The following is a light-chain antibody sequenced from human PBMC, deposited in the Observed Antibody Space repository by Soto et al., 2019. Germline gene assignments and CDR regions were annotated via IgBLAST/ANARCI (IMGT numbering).Light chain of an antibody. Sequence: DIEVTQSPSSLSASVGDRVTITCRASHDISTYLTWYQHESGKAPKLLIYGASKLEPGVPSRFNGSGSGTIFTLTISGLQPEDIATYFCQQYEALPPTFGGGTRVEIK. J-gene: IGKJ4*01. CDR1: HDISTY. CDR3: QQYEALPPT. V-gene: IGKV1-33*01. CDR2: GAS.